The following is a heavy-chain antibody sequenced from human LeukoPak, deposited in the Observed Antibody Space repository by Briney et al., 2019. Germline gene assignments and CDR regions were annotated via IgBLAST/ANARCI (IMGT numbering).Heavy chain of an antibody. V-gene: IGHV1-46*04. Sequence: ASVKVSCKASGYTFTIYYMHWVRQAPGQGLEWMGIINPSGGSTSYAQRSQGRVTMTRDTSTSTVYMELSSLRSEDTAVYYCARDGHSSGWYGRSDFDYWGQGTLVTVSS. CDR2: INPSGGST. CDR3: ARDGHSSGWYGRSDFDY. J-gene: IGHJ4*02. CDR1: GYTFTIYY. D-gene: IGHD6-19*01.